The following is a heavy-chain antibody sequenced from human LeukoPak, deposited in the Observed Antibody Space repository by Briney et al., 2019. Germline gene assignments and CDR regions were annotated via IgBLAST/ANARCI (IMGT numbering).Heavy chain of an antibody. V-gene: IGHV4-39*01. D-gene: IGHD3-22*01. CDR3: ASLTYYYDSSYFQH. Sequence: SETLSLTCTVSGGSISSSSYYWGWIRQPPGKGLEWIGSIYYSGSTYYNPSLKSRVTISVDTSKSQFSLKLSTVTAADTAVYYCASLTYYYDSSYFQHWGQGTLVTVSS. CDR2: IYYSGST. J-gene: IGHJ1*01. CDR1: GGSISSSSYY.